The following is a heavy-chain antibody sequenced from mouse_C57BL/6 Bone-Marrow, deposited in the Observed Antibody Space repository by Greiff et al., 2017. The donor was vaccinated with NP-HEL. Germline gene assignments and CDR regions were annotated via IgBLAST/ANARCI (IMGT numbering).Heavy chain of an antibody. J-gene: IGHJ3*01. CDR1: GFSLTSYG. CDR2: IWGVGST. D-gene: IGHD6-1*01. V-gene: IGHV2-6*01. CDR3: ASGPSFAY. Sequence: VQGVESGPGLVAPSHCLSITCTVSGFSLTSYGVDWVRQSPGKGLEWLGVIWGVGSTNYNSALKSRLSISKDNSKSQVFLKMNSLQTDDTAMYYCASGPSFAYWGQGTLVTVSA.